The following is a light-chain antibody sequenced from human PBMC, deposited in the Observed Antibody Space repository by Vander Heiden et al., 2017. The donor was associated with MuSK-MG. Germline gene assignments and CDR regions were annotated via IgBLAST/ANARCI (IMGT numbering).Light chain of an antibody. Sequence: IALTKSPATLSLSPGERATLSCRASQSVSSYLAWYQQKPGQAPRLLIYDASNRATGIPARFSGSGSGTDFTITISSLEPEDLAVYYCQQRSNWPLTFGGGTKVEIK. CDR1: QSVSSY. V-gene: IGKV3-11*01. J-gene: IGKJ4*01. CDR3: QQRSNWPLT. CDR2: DAS.